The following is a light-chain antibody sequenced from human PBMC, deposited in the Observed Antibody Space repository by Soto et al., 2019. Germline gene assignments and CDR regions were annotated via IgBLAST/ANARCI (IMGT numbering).Light chain of an antibody. J-gene: IGLJ2*01. CDR3: SSYTTSTTLVI. V-gene: IGLV2-14*01. CDR1: SSDVGGYNY. CDR2: EVN. Sequence: QSALTQPPSASGSPGQSVTISCTGTSSDVGGYNYVSWYQQHPGKAPKLIIYEVNNRPSGVSDRFSGSKSGNTASLTISGLQAEDEADYHCSSYTTSTTLVIFGGGTKVTVL.